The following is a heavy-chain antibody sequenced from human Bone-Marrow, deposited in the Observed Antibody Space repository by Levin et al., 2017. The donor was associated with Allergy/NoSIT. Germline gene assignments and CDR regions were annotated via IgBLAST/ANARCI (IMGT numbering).Heavy chain of an antibody. V-gene: IGHV3-33*01. CDR1: GFTFSSYG. CDR2: IWYDGSNK. Sequence: LSLTCAASGFTFSSYGMHWVRQAPGKGLEWVAVIWYDGSNKYYADSVKGRFTISRDNSKNTLYLQMNSLRAEDTAVYYCARDRGSGSDYNFDYWGQGTLVTVSS. J-gene: IGHJ4*02. D-gene: IGHD3-10*01. CDR3: ARDRGSGSDYNFDY.